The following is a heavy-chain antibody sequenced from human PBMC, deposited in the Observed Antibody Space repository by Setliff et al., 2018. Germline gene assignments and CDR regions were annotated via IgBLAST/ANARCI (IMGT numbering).Heavy chain of an antibody. Sequence: GASVKVSCKASGGTFRNYGISWVRQAPGQGLEWMGGTIPMFGTPAYTQKFQDRVTITTDESTSTAYMELNSLTSEDTAVYYCARSPAVLGIVYLDPWGQGTLVTVSS. CDR2: TIPMFGTP. D-gene: IGHD2-15*01. CDR3: ARSPAVLGIVYLDP. J-gene: IGHJ5*02. CDR1: GGTFRNYG. V-gene: IGHV1-69*05.